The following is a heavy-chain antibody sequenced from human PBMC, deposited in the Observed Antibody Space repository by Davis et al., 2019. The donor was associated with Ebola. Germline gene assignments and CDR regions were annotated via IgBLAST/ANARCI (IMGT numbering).Heavy chain of an antibody. V-gene: IGHV5-51*01. J-gene: IGHJ4*02. Sequence: GESLKISCRGSGYSFSSYWVAWVRQMPGKGLEWMGIIYPGDSDTRYSPSFQGQVTISADKSTSTAYLQWSSLKASDTAMYYCARPMATTNWGQGTLVTVSS. CDR2: IYPGDSDT. CDR3: ARPMATTN. CDR1: GYSFSSYW. D-gene: IGHD5-24*01.